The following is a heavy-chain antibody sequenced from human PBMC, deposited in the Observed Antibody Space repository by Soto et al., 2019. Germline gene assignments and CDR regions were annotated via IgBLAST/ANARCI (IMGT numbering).Heavy chain of an antibody. J-gene: IGHJ6*02. CDR3: ASPLWERGEYYYYVMDV. CDR2: IYYSGST. V-gene: IGHV4-39*01. CDR1: GGSISSSNYY. D-gene: IGHD1-26*01. Sequence: SETLSLTCTVSGGSISSSNYYWGWVRQPPGKGLEWIGTIYYSGSTYYNPSLKSRVTMSIDTSKNQFSLKLSSVTAADTAVYYCASPLWERGEYYYYVMDVWGQGTTVTVSS.